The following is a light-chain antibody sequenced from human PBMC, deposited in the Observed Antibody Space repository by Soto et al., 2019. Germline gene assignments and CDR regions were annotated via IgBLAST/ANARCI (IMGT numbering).Light chain of an antibody. CDR3: TSYAVTYSFFYD. J-gene: IGLJ1*01. CDR2: EVS. CDR1: SSDVGAYNY. Sequence: QSALTQPPSASGSPGQSVTISCTGTSSDVGAYNYVSWYQQLPGKAPKLIIYEVSKRPSGVPARFSGSKSGNTASLTVSGLQAEHVSDSYWTSYAVTYSFFYDFVTGT. V-gene: IGLV2-8*01.